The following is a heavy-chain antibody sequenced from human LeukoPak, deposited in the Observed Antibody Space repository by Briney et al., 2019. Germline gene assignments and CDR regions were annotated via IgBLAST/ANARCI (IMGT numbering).Heavy chain of an antibody. Sequence: PGRSLRLSCAASGFTFSSYGMHWVRKAPGKGLEWVAVIWYDGSNKYYADSVKGRFTISRDNSKNTLYLQMNSLRAEDTAVYYCARDQWELRGYFDYWGQGTLVTVSS. V-gene: IGHV3-33*01. CDR3: ARDQWELRGYFDY. CDR2: IWYDGSNK. J-gene: IGHJ4*02. D-gene: IGHD1-26*01. CDR1: GFTFSSYG.